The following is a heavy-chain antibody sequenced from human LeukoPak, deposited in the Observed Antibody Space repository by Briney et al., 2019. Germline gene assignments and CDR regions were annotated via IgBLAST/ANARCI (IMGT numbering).Heavy chain of an antibody. V-gene: IGHV4-59*01. Sequence: SETLSLTCTVSGGSISSYYWSWIRQPPGKGLEWIGYIYYSGSTNYNPSLKSRVTISVDTSKNQFSLKLSSVTAADTAVYYCARDSRRWGHYYFDYWGQGTLVTVSS. J-gene: IGHJ4*02. CDR2: IYYSGST. CDR3: ARDSRRWGHYYFDY. D-gene: IGHD3-16*01. CDR1: GGSISSYY.